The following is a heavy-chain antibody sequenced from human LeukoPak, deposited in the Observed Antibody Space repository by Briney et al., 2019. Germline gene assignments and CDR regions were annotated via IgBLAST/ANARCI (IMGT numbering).Heavy chain of an antibody. Sequence: SETLSLTCTVSGGSISSYYWTWIRQPPGKGLEYIAYISDSGTTSYNPSLKSRVTMSVDRSRKQFSLRLTSVTAADTAVYYCARGPVAATGWFDPWGQGTLVTVSS. V-gene: IGHV4-59*01. CDR1: GGSISSYY. CDR3: ARGPVAATGWFDP. J-gene: IGHJ5*02. D-gene: IGHD6-19*01. CDR2: ISDSGTT.